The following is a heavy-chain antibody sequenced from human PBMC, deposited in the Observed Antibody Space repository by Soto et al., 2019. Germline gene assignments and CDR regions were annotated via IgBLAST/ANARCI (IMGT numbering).Heavy chain of an antibody. CDR1: GFSLSTSRVG. CDR3: AHIIITWGGVAALDAFDI. D-gene: IGHD3-16*01. Sequence: QITLKESGPTLVEPTQTLTLTCTFSGFSLSTSRVGVAWIRQPPGKALEWLAIIYWDDDKRYSPSLKSRLAITKDTSRNQVVLKMTSLDPVDTATYYCAHIIITWGGVAALDAFDIWGQGTMVTVSS. V-gene: IGHV2-5*02. J-gene: IGHJ3*02. CDR2: IYWDDDK.